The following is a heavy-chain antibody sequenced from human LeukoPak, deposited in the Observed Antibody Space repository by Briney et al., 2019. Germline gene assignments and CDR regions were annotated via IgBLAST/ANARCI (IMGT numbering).Heavy chain of an antibody. Sequence: PSETLSLTCTVSGGSISTYYWSWIRQSPGKGLEWIGYIYYTGSTNYNTSLKSRVTISVDTSKNQFSLKLSSVTAADTAVYYCARDSGLDVWGQGTTVTVSS. J-gene: IGHJ6*02. CDR2: IYYTGST. D-gene: IGHD3-10*01. CDR1: GGSISTYY. V-gene: IGHV4-59*01. CDR3: ARDSGLDV.